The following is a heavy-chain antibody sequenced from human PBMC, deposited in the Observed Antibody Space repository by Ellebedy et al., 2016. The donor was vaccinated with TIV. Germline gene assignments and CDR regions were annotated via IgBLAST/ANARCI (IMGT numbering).Heavy chain of an antibody. CDR2: INQDGSNK. D-gene: IGHD4-17*01. CDR1: RFSFSSYW. Sequence: GGSLRLSCAASRFSFSSYWMSWVRQPPGKGLEWVANINQDGSNKYYMDSVKGRFTISRANAKNLLFLQMNRLRAEDTVVYYCATDGSYGDYRSPAHDFVTWGQGTMVTVSS. V-gene: IGHV3-7*01. CDR3: ATDGSYGDYRSPAHDFVT. J-gene: IGHJ3*02.